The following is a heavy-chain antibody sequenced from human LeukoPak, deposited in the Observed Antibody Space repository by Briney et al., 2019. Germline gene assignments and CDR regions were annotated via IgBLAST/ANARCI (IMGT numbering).Heavy chain of an antibody. J-gene: IGHJ2*01. Sequence: ASVKVSCKASGYTFTGYYMHWVRQAPGQGLEWMGWINPNSGGTNYAQKFQGWVTMTRDTSISTAYMELSRLRSDDTAVYYCARHRGYSYDQWYFDLWGRGTLVTVSS. CDR2: INPNSGGT. D-gene: IGHD5-18*01. V-gene: IGHV1-2*04. CDR1: GYTFTGYY. CDR3: ARHRGYSYDQWYFDL.